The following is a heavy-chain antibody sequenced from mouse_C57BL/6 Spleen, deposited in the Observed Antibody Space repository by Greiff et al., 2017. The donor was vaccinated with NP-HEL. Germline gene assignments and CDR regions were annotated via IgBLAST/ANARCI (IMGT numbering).Heavy chain of an antibody. V-gene: IGHV3-6*01. CDR3: EREGYYVDY. CDR2: ISYDGSN. J-gene: IGHJ2*01. Sequence: ESGPGLVKPSQSLSLTCSVTGYSITSGYYWNWIRQFPGNKLEWMGYISYDGSNNYNPSLKNRISITRDTSKNQFFLKLNSVTTEDTATYYCEREGYYVDYWGKGTTLTVSS. CDR1: GYSITSGYY.